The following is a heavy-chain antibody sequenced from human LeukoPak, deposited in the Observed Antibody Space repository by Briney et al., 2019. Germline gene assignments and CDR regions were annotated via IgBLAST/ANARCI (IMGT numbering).Heavy chain of an antibody. D-gene: IGHD2-21*01. J-gene: IGHJ5*02. Sequence: MPSETLSLTCAVYGGSFSGYYWSWIRQPPGKGLEWIGEINHSGSTNYNPSLKSRVTISVDTSKNQFSLKLSSVTAADTAVYYCARHSPTHNWFDPWGQGTLVTVSS. CDR2: INHSGST. V-gene: IGHV4-34*01. CDR3: ARHSPTHNWFDP. CDR1: GGSFSGYY.